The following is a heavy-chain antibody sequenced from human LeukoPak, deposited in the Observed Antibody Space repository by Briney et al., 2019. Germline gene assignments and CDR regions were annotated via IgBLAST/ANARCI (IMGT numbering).Heavy chain of an antibody. J-gene: IGHJ6*02. D-gene: IGHD4-17*01. CDR1: GFTFSSYA. CDR2: ISGSGGST. V-gene: IGHV3-23*01. Sequence: GGSLRLSCAASGFTFSSYAMSWVRQAPGKGLGWVSAISGSGGSTYYADSVKGRFTISRDNSKNTLYLQMNSLRAEDTAVYYCATDYGDSPYYYYGMDVWGQGTTVTVSS. CDR3: ATDYGDSPYYYYGMDV.